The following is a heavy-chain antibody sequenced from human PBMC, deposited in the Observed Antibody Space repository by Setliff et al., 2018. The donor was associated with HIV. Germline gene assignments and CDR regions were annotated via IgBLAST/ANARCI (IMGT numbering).Heavy chain of an antibody. V-gene: IGHV4-39*01. CDR2: IYYSGNT. J-gene: IGHJ5*02. D-gene: IGHD6-19*01. CDR1: GGSISTGGYY. Sequence: SETLSLTCTVSGGSISTGGYYWGWIRQPPGKGLEWIGTIYYSGNTYYNPSLKSRVTISADTSKNEFFLKLTSVTAADTAVYYCARQPGYSSGWYFTASGFDPWGQGTLVTVSS. CDR3: ARQPGYSSGWYFTASGFDP.